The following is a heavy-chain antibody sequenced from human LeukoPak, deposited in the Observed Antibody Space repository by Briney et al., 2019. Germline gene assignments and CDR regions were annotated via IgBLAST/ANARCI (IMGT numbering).Heavy chain of an antibody. CDR1: GYXFTTYY. J-gene: IGHJ3*01. V-gene: IGHV1-18*01. CDR3: AREEGAPIAAANV. D-gene: IGHD6-13*01. Sequence: ASVKVSCMASGYXFTTYYISWVRQAPGQGLEWMGWISAYNGNTNYAQKFQGRVTMTTDTSTSTAYMELRSLRSDDTAVYYCAREEGAPIAAANVWGLGTMVTVSS. CDR2: ISAYNGNT.